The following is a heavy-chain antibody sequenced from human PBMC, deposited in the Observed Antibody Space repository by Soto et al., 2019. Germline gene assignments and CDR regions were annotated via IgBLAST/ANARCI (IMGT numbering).Heavy chain of an antibody. V-gene: IGHV4-30-4*01. CDR1: GGSISSGYYY. CDR2: IYYSGNT. CDR3: ARAPVGLDTISYFDY. Sequence: NPSETLSLTCSVSGGSISSGYYYWSWIRQPPGKGLEWIGNIYYSGNTYYRPSLESRMHMSLDATRNHYSLRLTSVTAADTAVYFCARAPVGLDTISYFDYWGQGKLVTVS. J-gene: IGHJ4*02. D-gene: IGHD3-3*01.